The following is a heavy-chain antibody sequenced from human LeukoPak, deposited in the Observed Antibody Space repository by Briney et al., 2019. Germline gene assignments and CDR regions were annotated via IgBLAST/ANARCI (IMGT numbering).Heavy chain of an antibody. D-gene: IGHD3-10*01. CDR1: GFTFSSYY. CDR3: ARGLYYGSGQYYFDY. CDR2: ISPSGDST. V-gene: IGHV3-64*01. J-gene: IGHJ4*02. Sequence: GGSLRLSCAASGFTFSSYYMHWVRQAPGKGLEYVSAISPSGDSTYYTNSVKGRFTISRDNSKNTLFLQMSSLTAEDMAVYYCARGLYYGSGQYYFDYWGQGTLVTVSS.